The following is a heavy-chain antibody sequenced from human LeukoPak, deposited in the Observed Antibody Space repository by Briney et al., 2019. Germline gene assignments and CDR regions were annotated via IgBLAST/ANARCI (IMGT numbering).Heavy chain of an antibody. V-gene: IGHV4-4*07. CDR3: ARGLYSSGWYESGYYYYYMDV. CDR1: GGSISSYY. D-gene: IGHD6-19*01. CDR2: IYTSGST. Sequence: PSETLSLTCTVSGGSISSYYWSWIRQPAGKGLEWIGRIYTSGSTNYNPSLKSRVTMSVDTSKNQFSLKLSSVTAADTAVYYCARGLYSSGWYESGYYYYYMDVWGKGTTVTISS. J-gene: IGHJ6*03.